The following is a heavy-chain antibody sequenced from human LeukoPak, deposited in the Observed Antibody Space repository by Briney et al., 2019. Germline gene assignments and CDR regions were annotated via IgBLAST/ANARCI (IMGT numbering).Heavy chain of an antibody. V-gene: IGHV4-59*01. CDR3: ARGIIVGATWGENDNWFDP. J-gene: IGHJ5*02. Sequence: AETLSLTCTVSGDSISSYYWSWIRQPPGKGLEWIGYINYSGNTNYNPSLKSRVTISVDTSKNQFSLKLSSVTAADTAVYYCARGIIVGATWGENDNWFDPWGQGTLVTVSS. CDR1: GDSISSYY. CDR2: INYSGNT. D-gene: IGHD1-26*01.